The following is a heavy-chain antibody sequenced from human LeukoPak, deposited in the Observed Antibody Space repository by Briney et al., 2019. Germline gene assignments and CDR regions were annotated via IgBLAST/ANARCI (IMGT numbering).Heavy chain of an antibody. CDR1: GGTFSFYA. J-gene: IGHJ6*03. CDR2: VIPIFGTA. V-gene: IGHV1-69*05. CDR3: ARGSYIYGSGRSNYYYYMDV. Sequence: ASVKLSFTSAGGTFSFYAISWMRLPPGPGLEWMGGVIPIFGTATYAQKFQGRVTITTDESTSTAYMELSSLRSEDTAVYYCARGSYIYGSGRSNYYYYMDVWGKGTTVTVSS. D-gene: IGHD3-10*01.